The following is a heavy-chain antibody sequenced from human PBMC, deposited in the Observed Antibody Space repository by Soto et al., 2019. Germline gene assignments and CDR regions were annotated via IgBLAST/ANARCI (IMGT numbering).Heavy chain of an antibody. CDR3: ARVGGYYDSSGYYSSWFDP. V-gene: IGHV1-69*01. Sequence: QVQLVQSGAEVKKPGSSVKVSCKASGGTFSSYAISWVRQAPGQGLAWMGGIIPIFGTANYAQKFQGRVPITADEYTSTAYMELSSLGSDDTPVYYCARVGGYYDSSGYYSSWFDPCGQGTLVTVSS. D-gene: IGHD3-22*01. CDR2: IIPIFGTA. CDR1: GGTFSSYA. J-gene: IGHJ5*02.